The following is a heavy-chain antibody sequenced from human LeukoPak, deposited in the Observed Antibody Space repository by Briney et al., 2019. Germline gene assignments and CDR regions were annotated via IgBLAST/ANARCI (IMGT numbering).Heavy chain of an antibody. Sequence: MTSETLSLTCTVSGGSISSYYWSWIRQPPGKGLEWIGYIYYSGSTKYKPSLKSRVTISVATSKNQFSLRLSSVIGADTAVYYRARQVDELRWFDPWGQGTLVTVSS. J-gene: IGHJ5*02. CDR1: GGSISSYY. CDR2: IYYSGST. CDR3: ARQVDELRWFDP. V-gene: IGHV4-59*08. D-gene: IGHD1-26*01.